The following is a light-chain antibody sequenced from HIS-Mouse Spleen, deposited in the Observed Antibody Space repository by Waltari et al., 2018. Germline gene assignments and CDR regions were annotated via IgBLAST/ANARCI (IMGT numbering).Light chain of an antibody. Sequence: QSVLTQPPSVSAAPGQKVTISCSGSSSNLGKNDVPWYHQPPGTAPKLLIYDNNKRPSGIPDRFSGSKSGTSATLGITGLQTGDEADYYCGTWDSSLSAGVFGGGTKLTVL. CDR2: DNN. V-gene: IGLV1-51*01. CDR3: GTWDSSLSAGV. CDR1: SSNLGKND. J-gene: IGLJ3*02.